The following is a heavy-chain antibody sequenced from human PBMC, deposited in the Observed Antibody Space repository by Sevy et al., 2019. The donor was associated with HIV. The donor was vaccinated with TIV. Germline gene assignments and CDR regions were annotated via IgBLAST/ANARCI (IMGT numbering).Heavy chain of an antibody. CDR2: IKDDGSEK. Sequence: GESLKISCAASGFTFSSYWMSWVRQAPGKGLEWVANIKDDGSEKYYVDSVKGRFTISRDDAKNSLYLQMNSLRAEDTAVYYCTRDDAFDIWGQGTMVTVSS. J-gene: IGHJ3*02. CDR1: GFTFSSYW. CDR3: TRDDAFDI. V-gene: IGHV3-7*01.